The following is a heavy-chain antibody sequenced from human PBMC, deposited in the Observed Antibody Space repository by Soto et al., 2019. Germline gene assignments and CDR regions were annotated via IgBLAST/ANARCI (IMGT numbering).Heavy chain of an antibody. Sequence: SETLSLTCAVSGYAIRTGYYWGWIRQPPGKGLEWSGSSYHSGNTYSNPSLKSRVTMAVDTSKNQVSLELSSVTAADTAVYYCTRGVRNYYGSGSYPCYFDYWGQGTLVTVSS. J-gene: IGHJ4*02. V-gene: IGHV4-38-2*01. D-gene: IGHD3-10*01. CDR1: GYAIRTGYY. CDR2: SYHSGNT. CDR3: TRGVRNYYGSGSYPCYFDY.